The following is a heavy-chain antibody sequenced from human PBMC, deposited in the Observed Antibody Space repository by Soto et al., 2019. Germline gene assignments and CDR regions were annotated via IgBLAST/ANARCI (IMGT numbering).Heavy chain of an antibody. CDR3: AKGSSSGPGYYYGMDV. D-gene: IGHD6-19*01. CDR1: GFTFDDYA. CDR2: ISWNSGSI. J-gene: IGHJ6*02. Sequence: PGGSLRLSCAASGFTFDDYAMHWVRQAPGKGLEWVSGISWNSGSIGYADSVKGRFTISRDNAKNSLYLQMNSLRAEDTALYYCAKGSSSGPGYYYGMDVWGQGTTVTVSS. V-gene: IGHV3-9*01.